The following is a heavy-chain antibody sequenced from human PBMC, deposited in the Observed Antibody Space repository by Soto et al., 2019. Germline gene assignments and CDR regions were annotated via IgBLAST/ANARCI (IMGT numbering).Heavy chain of an antibody. CDR1: GFTFSSYA. CDR2: ISGSGGST. D-gene: IGHD6-13*01. Sequence: EVQLLESGGGLVQPGGSRRLSCAASGFTFSSYAMSWVRQAPGKGLEWVSAISGSGGSTYYADSVKGRFTISRDNSKNTLYLQMNSLRAEDTAVYYCAKDPTAGNSSSWLGAFDIWGQGTMVTVSS. J-gene: IGHJ3*02. CDR3: AKDPTAGNSSSWLGAFDI. V-gene: IGHV3-23*01.